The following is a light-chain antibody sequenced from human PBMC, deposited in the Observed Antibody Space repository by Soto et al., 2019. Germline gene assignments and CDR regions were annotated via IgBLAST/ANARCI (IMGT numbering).Light chain of an antibody. CDR1: SSNIGNNY. Sequence: QSVLTQPPSVSAAPGQKVTISCSGSSSNIGNNYVSWYQQLPGTAPKLLIYDNNKRPSGIPDRFSGSKSGTSATLGITGLQTEDEADYHCATWDASLSGEVFGGGTKLTVL. J-gene: IGLJ2*01. V-gene: IGLV1-51*01. CDR2: DNN. CDR3: ATWDASLSGEV.